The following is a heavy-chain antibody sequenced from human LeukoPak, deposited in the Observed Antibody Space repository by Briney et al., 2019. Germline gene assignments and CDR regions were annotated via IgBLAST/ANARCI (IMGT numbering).Heavy chain of an antibody. CDR3: AKDNANNGVYYYYLAV. D-gene: IGHD1/OR15-1a*01. CDR1: GFTFSSFG. CDR2: IWYDGSNK. Sequence: PGGSLRLSCAASGFTFSSFGMHWVRQAPGKGLEWVALIWYDGSNKYYPDSVKGRFTISRDNSKNTLYLQMNSLRAEDTAVYYCAKDNANNGVYYYYLAVWGKGTTVTVSS. J-gene: IGHJ6*03. V-gene: IGHV3-33*06.